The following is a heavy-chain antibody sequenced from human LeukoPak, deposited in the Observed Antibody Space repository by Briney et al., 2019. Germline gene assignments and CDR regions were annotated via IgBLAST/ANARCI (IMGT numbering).Heavy chain of an antibody. Sequence: ASVKVSCKASGGTFSSYAISWVRQAPGQGLEWMGGIIPIFGTANYAQKFQARVTITADESTSTAYMELSSLRSEDTAVYYCARDGPVGATDYWGQGTLVTVSS. CDR3: ARDGPVGATDY. V-gene: IGHV1-69*13. D-gene: IGHD1-26*01. CDR1: GGTFSSYA. CDR2: IIPIFGTA. J-gene: IGHJ4*02.